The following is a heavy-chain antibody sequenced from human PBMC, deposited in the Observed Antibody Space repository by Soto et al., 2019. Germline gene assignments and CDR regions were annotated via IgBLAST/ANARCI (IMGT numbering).Heavy chain of an antibody. V-gene: IGHV3-30*18. CDR2: ITYDGSNK. D-gene: IGHD3-16*02. Sequence: GGSLRLSCAASGFTFSSYGMHWVRQAPGKGLEWVAVITYDGSNKYYADSVKGRFTISRDNFKNTLYLQMSSLRAEDTAVYYCAKDLSGISGPPIDYWGQGTLVTVSS. J-gene: IGHJ4*02. CDR1: GFTFSSYG. CDR3: AKDLSGISGPPIDY.